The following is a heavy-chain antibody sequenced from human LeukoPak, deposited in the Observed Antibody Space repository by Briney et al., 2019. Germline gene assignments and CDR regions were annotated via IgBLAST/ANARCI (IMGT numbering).Heavy chain of an antibody. CDR1: GGSFSGYY. J-gene: IGHJ4*02. CDR2: INHSGST. D-gene: IGHD6-19*01. Sequence: SETLSLTCAVYGGSFSGYYWSWIRQPPGKVLEWIGEINHSGSTNYNPSLKSRVTISVDTSKNQVSLKLSSVTAADTAVYYCARGLEAVAGTIILPPFDYWGQGTLVTVSS. CDR3: ARGLEAVAGTIILPPFDY. V-gene: IGHV4-34*01.